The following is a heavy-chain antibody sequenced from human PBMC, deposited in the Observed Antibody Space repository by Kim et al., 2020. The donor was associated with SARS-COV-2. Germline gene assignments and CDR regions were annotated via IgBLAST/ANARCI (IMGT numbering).Heavy chain of an antibody. D-gene: IGHD1-1*01. Sequence: SETLSLTCTVSGGSISSYYWSWIRQPPGKGLEWIGYIYYSGSTNYNPSLKSRVTISVDTSKNQFSLKLSSVTAADTAVYYCARAARKLERRRFDPWGQGTLVTVSS. CDR1: GGSISSYY. CDR2: IYYSGST. J-gene: IGHJ5*02. CDR3: ARAARKLERRRFDP. V-gene: IGHV4-59*01.